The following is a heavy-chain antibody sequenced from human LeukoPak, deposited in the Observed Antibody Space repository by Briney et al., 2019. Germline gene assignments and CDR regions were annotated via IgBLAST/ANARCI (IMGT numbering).Heavy chain of an antibody. D-gene: IGHD5-12*01. CDR2: INHSGST. V-gene: IGHV4-34*01. Sequence: PETLSLTCAVYGGSFSGYYWSWIRQPPGKGLEWIGEINHSGSTNHNPSLKSRVTISVDTSKNQFSLKLSSVTAADTAVYYCARWPQAATSLDYWGQGTLVTVSS. J-gene: IGHJ4*02. CDR1: GGSFSGYY. CDR3: ARWPQAATSLDY.